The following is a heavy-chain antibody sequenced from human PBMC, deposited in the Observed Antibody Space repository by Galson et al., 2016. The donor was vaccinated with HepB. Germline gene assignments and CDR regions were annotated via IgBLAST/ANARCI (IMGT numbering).Heavy chain of an antibody. D-gene: IGHD3-10*01. V-gene: IGHV1-69*10. Sequence: SVKVSCKASGGTLSSYAINWVRQAPGQGLEWMGGIIPIFGIANYAQNFHGRVPITADKSTTTAYMEVSSLRSEDTAVYYCARGGYSYASGSHYQLGSFDSWGQGTQVTVSS. CDR2: IIPIFGIA. CDR3: ARGGYSYASGSHYQLGSFDS. J-gene: IGHJ4*02. CDR1: GGTLSSYA.